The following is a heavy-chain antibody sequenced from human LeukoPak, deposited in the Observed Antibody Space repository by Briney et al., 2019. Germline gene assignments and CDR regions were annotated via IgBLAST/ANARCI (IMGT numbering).Heavy chain of an antibody. J-gene: IGHJ4*02. D-gene: IGHD1-7*01. CDR1: GGSISSGGYY. CDR2: IYYSGST. V-gene: IGHV4-31*03. CDR3: ARTRYQLELYTFDY. Sequence: SETLSLACTVSGGSISSGGYYRSWIRQHPGKGLEWIGYIYYSGSTYYNPSLKSRVTISVDTSKNQFSLKLSSVTAADTAVYYCARTRYQLELYTFDYWGQGTLVTVSS.